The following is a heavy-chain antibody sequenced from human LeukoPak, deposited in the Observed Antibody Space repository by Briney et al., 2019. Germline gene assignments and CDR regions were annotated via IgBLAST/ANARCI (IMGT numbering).Heavy chain of an antibody. V-gene: IGHV3-20*04. Sequence: GGSLRLSCAASGFTFDDYGMSWVRQAPGKGLEWVSGINWNGGSTGYADSVKGRFTISRDNAKNSLYLQMNSLRAEDTAVYYCARASTNYDFWSGFLYYYYYMDVWGKGTTVTVSS. J-gene: IGHJ6*03. CDR1: GFTFDDYG. D-gene: IGHD3-3*01. CDR2: INWNGGST. CDR3: ARASTNYDFWSGFLYYYYYMDV.